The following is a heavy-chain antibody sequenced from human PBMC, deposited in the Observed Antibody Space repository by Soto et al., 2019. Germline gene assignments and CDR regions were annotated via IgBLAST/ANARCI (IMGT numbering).Heavy chain of an antibody. Sequence: SETLSLTCAVYGGSFSGYYWSWIREPPGKGRECIGEINQSGSTNYIPSLKSRVTISVDTSKNQFSLELSSVTAADAAVYYWARGHLDYWAQGTLVTVSS. CDR1: GGSFSGYY. D-gene: IGHD3-3*02. V-gene: IGHV4-34*01. CDR2: INQSGST. CDR3: ARGHLDY. J-gene: IGHJ4*02.